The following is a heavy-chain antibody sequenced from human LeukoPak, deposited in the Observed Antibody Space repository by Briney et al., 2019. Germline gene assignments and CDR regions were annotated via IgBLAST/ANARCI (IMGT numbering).Heavy chain of an antibody. J-gene: IGHJ4*02. D-gene: IGHD6-19*01. CDR1: GYTFTSYY. V-gene: IGHV1-46*01. CDR3: AGEEDQWLLGY. CDR2: INPSGGST. Sequence: GASVKVSCKASGYTFTSYYMHWVRQAPGQGLERMGIINPSGGSTSYAQKFQGRVTMTRDTSTSTVYMELSSLRSEDTAVYYCAGEEDQWLLGYWGQGTLVTVSS.